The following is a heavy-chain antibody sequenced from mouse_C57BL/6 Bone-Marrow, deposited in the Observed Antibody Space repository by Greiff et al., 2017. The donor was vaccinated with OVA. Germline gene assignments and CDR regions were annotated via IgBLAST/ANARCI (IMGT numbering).Heavy chain of an antibody. J-gene: IGHJ3*01. D-gene: IGHD1-1*01. V-gene: IGHV1-81*01. Sequence: QVQLKESGAELARPGASVKLSCKASGYTFTSYGISWVKQRTGQGLEWIGEIYPRSGNTYYNEKFKGKATLTADKSSSTAYMELRSLTSEDSAVYFCARDTTERGGGFAYWGQGTLVTVSA. CDR2: IYPRSGNT. CDR3: ARDTTERGGGFAY. CDR1: GYTFTSYG.